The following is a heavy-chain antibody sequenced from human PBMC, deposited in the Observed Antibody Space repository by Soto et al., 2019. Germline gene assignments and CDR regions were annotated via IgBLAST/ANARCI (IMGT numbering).Heavy chain of an antibody. D-gene: IGHD2-15*01. J-gene: IGHJ2*01. CDR3: AGYRGKSVGYFDL. V-gene: IGHV1-69*01. CDR1: GGTFSSYA. Sequence: QVQLVQSGAEVKKPGSSVKVSCKASGGTFSSYAISWVRQAPGQGLEWMGGIIPIFGTENYAQKFQGRVTNTADESKNKADKGLISWRYEDTAVYYCAGYRGKSVGYFDLLGRGTLVTV. CDR2: IIPIFGTE.